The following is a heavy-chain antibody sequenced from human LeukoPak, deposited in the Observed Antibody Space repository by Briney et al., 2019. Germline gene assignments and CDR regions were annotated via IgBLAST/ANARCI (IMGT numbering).Heavy chain of an antibody. V-gene: IGHV4-61*02. CDR1: GGSISSGSYY. J-gene: IGHJ4*02. CDR2: IYTSGST. D-gene: IGHD5-24*01. Sequence: PSQTLSLTCTVSGGSISSGSYYWSWIRQPAGKGLEWIGRIYTSGSTNYNPSLKSRVTISVDTSKNQFSLKLSSVTAADTAVYYCARGWRQFDYWGQGTLVTVSS. CDR3: ARGWRQFDY.